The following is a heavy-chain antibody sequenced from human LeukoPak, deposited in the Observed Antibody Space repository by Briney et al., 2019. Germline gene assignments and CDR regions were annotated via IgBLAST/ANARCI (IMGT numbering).Heavy chain of an antibody. CDR1: GFTFSSYA. Sequence: GGSLRLSCAASGFTFSSYAMSWVRQAPGKGLEWVSAISGSGGSTYYADSVKGRFTISRDNAKNTLYLQMNSLRAEATAVYYCAFPGQWLAFGAFDIWGQGTMVTVSS. CDR3: AFPGQWLAFGAFDI. V-gene: IGHV3-23*01. J-gene: IGHJ3*02. D-gene: IGHD6-19*01. CDR2: ISGSGGST.